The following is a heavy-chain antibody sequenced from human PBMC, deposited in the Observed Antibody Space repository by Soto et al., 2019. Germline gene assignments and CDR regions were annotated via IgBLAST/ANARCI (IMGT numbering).Heavy chain of an antibody. CDR2: IYYLGST. CDR3: ARDRQDGARLDP. J-gene: IGHJ5*02. CDR1: GVSISSGDYY. V-gene: IGHV4-30-4*01. Sequence: SETRSLTCTVSGVSISSGDYYWSWIRQPPGKGLEWSWYIYYLGSTYYSPSLKSRVTISVDTSKNQFSLKLSPVTPADTAVYYCARDRQDGARLDPWGQGTLVTVSS.